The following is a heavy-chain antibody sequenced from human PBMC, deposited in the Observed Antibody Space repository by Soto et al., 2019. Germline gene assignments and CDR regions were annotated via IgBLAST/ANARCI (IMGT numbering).Heavy chain of an antibody. CDR2: VYYTGST. CDR1: GNSISGTSSF. CDR3: TRRVRSTGLLDY. J-gene: IGHJ4*02. V-gene: IGHV4-39*01. D-gene: IGHD4-4*01. Sequence: SETLSLTCTVSGNSISGTSSFWAWIRQPPGRNLEWIGSVYYTGSTYYNSSLKSRVSISIDTSKNQFSLSLNSVTAADTAVYYCTRRVRSTGLLDYWGQGALVTAPQ.